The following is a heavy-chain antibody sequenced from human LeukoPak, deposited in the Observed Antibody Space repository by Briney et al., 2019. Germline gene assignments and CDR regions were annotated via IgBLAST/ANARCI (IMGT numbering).Heavy chain of an antibody. V-gene: IGHV3-23*01. CDR1: GFTFRSSA. J-gene: IGHJ6*03. CDR3: ARDGSWGDYQFYFYMDV. Sequence: GGSLRLSCEASGFTFRSSAMSWVRQAPGKGLEWLSGISASGHYIYQADSVKGRFTISRDNSKNTLYIEINSLRVEDTAVYYCARDGSWGDYQFYFYMDVWGKGTTVTVSS. CDR2: ISASGHYI. D-gene: IGHD2-2*01.